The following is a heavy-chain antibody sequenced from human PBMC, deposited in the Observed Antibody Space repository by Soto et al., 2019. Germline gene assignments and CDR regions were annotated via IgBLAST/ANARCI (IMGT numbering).Heavy chain of an antibody. V-gene: IGHV1-69*04. D-gene: IGHD1-1*01. CDR3: ARELELTGGPYDAFDI. Sequence: SVKVSCKASGGTFSSYTISWVRQAPGQGLEWMGRIIPILGIANYAQKFQGRVTITADKSTSTAYMELSSLRSEDTAVYYCARELELTGGPYDAFDIWGQGTMVTVSS. CDR1: GGTFSSYT. CDR2: IIPILGIA. J-gene: IGHJ3*02.